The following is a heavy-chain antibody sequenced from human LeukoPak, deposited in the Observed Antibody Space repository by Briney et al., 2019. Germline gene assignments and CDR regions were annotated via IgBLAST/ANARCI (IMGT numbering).Heavy chain of an antibody. V-gene: IGHV1-24*01. D-gene: IGHD4-17*01. Sequence: ASVKVSCKVSGYTLTELSMHWVRQAPGKGLEWMGGFDPEDGETIYAQKFQGRVTMTRDTSISTAYMELSRLRSDDTAVYYCARVPTTVTFDYWGQGTLVTVSS. CDR3: ARVPTTVTFDY. J-gene: IGHJ4*02. CDR2: FDPEDGET. CDR1: GYTLTELS.